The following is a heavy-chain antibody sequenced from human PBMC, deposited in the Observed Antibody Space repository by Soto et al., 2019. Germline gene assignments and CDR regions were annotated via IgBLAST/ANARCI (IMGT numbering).Heavy chain of an antibody. CDR3: ARVPLSYIWFDP. V-gene: IGHV4-31*03. CDR1: GGSIISGGYC. Sequence: SETLSLTCTVSGGSIISGGYCWSWIRQHPGKGLEWIGYIYYSGSTYYNPSLKSRVTISVDTSKNQFPLKLSSVTAADTAVYYCARVPLSYIWFDPWGQGTLVTVSS. CDR2: IYYSGST. D-gene: IGHD1-26*01. J-gene: IGHJ5*02.